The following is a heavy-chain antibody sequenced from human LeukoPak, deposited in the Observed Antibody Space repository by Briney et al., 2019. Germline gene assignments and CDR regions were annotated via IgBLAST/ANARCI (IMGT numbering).Heavy chain of an antibody. D-gene: IGHD3-16*01. V-gene: IGHV4-34*01. CDR3: ARGQDYDYVWGSYCWYFDL. J-gene: IGHJ2*01. CDR1: GGIFSGYY. Sequence: PSETLSLTCAVYGGIFSGYYWSWIRQPPGKGLEWIWEINDSGSTNYYPSLMSRVTISVATAKTQFSLKLSSVTAGATAVYYCARGQDYDYVWGSYCWYFDLWGRGTPVTVSS. CDR2: INDSGST.